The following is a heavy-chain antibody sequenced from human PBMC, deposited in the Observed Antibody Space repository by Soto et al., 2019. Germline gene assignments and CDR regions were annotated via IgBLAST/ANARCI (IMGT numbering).Heavy chain of an antibody. CDR2: IIPIVGIA. J-gene: IGHJ4*02. V-gene: IGHV1-69*08. CDR3: ARDGAGFGESKD. Sequence: QVQLVQSGAEVKRPGSSVKVSCKASGGTFTSYTISWVRQAPGQGLEWMGRIIPIVGIANYAQKFQGRVTITADKSTSTAYVELSSLRSEDTAVYYCARDGAGFGESKDWGQGTLVTVSS. CDR1: GGTFTSYT. D-gene: IGHD3-10*01.